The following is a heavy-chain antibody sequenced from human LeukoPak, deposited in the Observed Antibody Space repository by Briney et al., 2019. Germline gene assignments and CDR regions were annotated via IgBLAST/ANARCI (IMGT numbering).Heavy chain of an antibody. D-gene: IGHD5/OR15-5a*01. V-gene: IGHV1-18*01. Sequence: GASVKVSCKASGYTFTSSGISWVRQAPGQGLEWMGWISANNDNTNYAQKFRGRVTMTTDTFTSKAYLELRSLRSDDAAVYYCAREGSTPWFDPWGQGTLVTVS. CDR2: ISANNDNT. J-gene: IGHJ5*02. CDR3: AREGSTPWFDP. CDR1: GYTFTSSG.